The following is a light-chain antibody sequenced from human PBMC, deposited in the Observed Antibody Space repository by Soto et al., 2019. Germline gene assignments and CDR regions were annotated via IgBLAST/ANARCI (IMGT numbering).Light chain of an antibody. J-gene: IGKJ2*01. Sequence: IVLTQSPATLSLSPGKRATLSCRASQNISSYLIWYQQKPGQAPRLLIYDVSNRATGIPDRFSGSGSGTDFTLTISSLQPEDVAVYYCQQYYSTPRTFGQGTKVDIK. V-gene: IGKV3-11*01. CDR1: QNISSY. CDR3: QQYYSTPRT. CDR2: DVS.